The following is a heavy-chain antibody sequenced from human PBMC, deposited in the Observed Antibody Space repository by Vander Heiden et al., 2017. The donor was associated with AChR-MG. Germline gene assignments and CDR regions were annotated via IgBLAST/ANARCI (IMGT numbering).Heavy chain of an antibody. CDR3: ARGRASTIFGVVIRKEYNWFDP. J-gene: IGHJ5*02. CDR1: GGSFSGYY. CDR2: INHSGST. Sequence: QVQLQQWGAGLLKPSETLSLTCAVYGGSFSGYYWSWIRQPPGKGLEWIGEINHSGSTNYNPSLKSRVTISVDTSKNQFSLKLSSVTAADTAVYYCARGRASTIFGVVIRKEYNWFDPWGQGTLVTVSS. V-gene: IGHV4-34*01. D-gene: IGHD3-3*01.